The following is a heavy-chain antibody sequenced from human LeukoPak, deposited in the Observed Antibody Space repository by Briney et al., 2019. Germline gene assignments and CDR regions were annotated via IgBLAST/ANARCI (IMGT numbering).Heavy chain of an antibody. CDR1: GGSISSYY. V-gene: IGHV4-59*01. CDR2: IYYSGST. D-gene: IGHD3-3*01. J-gene: IGHJ4*02. CDR3: ARGSADY. Sequence: SETLSLTCTVSGGSISSYYWSWIRQPPGKGLEWIGYIYYSGSTNYNPSLKSRVTISVDTSKNQFSLKLSSVTAADTAVYYCARGSADYWGQGTLVTVSS.